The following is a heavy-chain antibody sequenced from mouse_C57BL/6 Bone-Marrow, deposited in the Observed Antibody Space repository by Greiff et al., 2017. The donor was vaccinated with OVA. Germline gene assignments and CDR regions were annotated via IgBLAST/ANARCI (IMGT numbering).Heavy chain of an antibody. CDR2: IDPSDSYT. J-gene: IGHJ2*01. CDR1: GYTFTSYW. V-gene: IGHV1-69*01. D-gene: IGHD4-1*01. Sequence: QVQLQQPGAELVMPGASVKLSCKASGYTFTSYWMHWVKQRPGQGLEWIGEIDPSDSYTNYNQKFKGKSTLTVYKSSSTAYMQLSSLTSEDSAVYYCARRASGTRYYFDYWGQGTTLTVSS. CDR3: ARRASGTRYYFDY.